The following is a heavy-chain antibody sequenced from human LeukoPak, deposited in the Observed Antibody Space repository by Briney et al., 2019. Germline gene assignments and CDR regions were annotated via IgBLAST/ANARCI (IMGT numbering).Heavy chain of an antibody. CDR3: ARAAPKVHYDFWSGYYIFDY. D-gene: IGHD3-3*01. Sequence: SETLSLTCTVSGGSISSYYWSWIRQPPGKGLEWIGYIYDSGSTNYNPSLKSRVTISVDTSKNQFSLKLSSVTAADTAVYYCARAAPKVHYDFWSGYYIFDYWGQGTLVTVSS. V-gene: IGHV4-59*13. CDR2: IYDSGST. CDR1: GGSISSYY. J-gene: IGHJ4*02.